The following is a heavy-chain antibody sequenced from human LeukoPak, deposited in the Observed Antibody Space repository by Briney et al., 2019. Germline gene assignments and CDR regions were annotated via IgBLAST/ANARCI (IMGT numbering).Heavy chain of an antibody. CDR2: IYYSGST. V-gene: IGHV4-30-4*01. D-gene: IGHD4-11*01. J-gene: IGHJ5*02. Sequence: SQTLSLTCTVSGGSLSSGYYYGRWLRQPPGTGLEWVGYIYYSGSTYYNPSLKSRVTISVDTSKNQFSLKLSSVTAADTAVYYCATKTTVMFESWFDPWGQGTPVTVSS. CDR1: GGSLSSGYYY. CDR3: ATKTTVMFESWFDP.